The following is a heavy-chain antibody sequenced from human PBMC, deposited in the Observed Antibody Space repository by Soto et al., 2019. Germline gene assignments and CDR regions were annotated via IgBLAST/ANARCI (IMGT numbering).Heavy chain of an antibody. V-gene: IGHV3-15*01. CDR1: GFTFSNAW. D-gene: IGHD3-22*01. CDR2: IKSKTDGGTT. CDR3: TTGGWDNYYYYYGMDV. J-gene: IGHJ6*02. Sequence: KAGGSLRLSCAASGFTFSNAWMSWVRQAPGKGLEWVGRIKSKTDGGTTDYAAPVKGRFTISRDDSKNTLYLQMNSLKTEDTAVYYCTTGGWDNYYYYYGMDVWGQGTTVTVSS.